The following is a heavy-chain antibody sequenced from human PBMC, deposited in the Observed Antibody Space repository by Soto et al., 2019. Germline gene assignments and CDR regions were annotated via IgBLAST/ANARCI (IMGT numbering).Heavy chain of an antibody. Sequence: QVQLQQWGAGLLKPSETLSLTCAVYGGSFSGYYWTWIRQSPGKGLEWIGEINHSGSTNYNPSLKCRVTIFVDTSKNQFSLKLSSVTAADTAIYYCAVGINWFDPWGQGTLVTVSS. V-gene: IGHV4-34*02. CDR1: GGSFSGYY. CDR2: INHSGST. CDR3: AVGINWFDP. J-gene: IGHJ5*02.